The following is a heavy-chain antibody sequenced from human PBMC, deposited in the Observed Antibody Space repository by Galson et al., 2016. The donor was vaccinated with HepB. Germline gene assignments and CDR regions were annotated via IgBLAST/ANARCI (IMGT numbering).Heavy chain of an antibody. CDR2: INRDGSST. Sequence: LRLSCAASGFTLSSYWMHWVRQTPGTGLVWVSRINRDGSSTRYADSVKGRVIISRDNSKNTLYLQMDSLRAEDTAVYYCAKGSNGWTKFIDFWGQGTLVTVSS. V-gene: IGHV3-74*01. J-gene: IGHJ1*01. D-gene: IGHD6-19*01. CDR1: GFTLSSYW. CDR3: AKGSNGWTKFIDF.